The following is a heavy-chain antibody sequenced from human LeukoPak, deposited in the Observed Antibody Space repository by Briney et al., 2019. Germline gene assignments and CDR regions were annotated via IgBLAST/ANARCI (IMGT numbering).Heavy chain of an antibody. J-gene: IGHJ4*02. Sequence: GSLRLSCAASGFTFSSYGMHWVRQAPGKGLEWVAFIRYDGSNKYYADSVKGRFTISRDNSKNTLYLQMNSLRAEDTAVYYCASSGDDYYDSSGYRYYFDYWGQGTLVTVSS. V-gene: IGHV3-30*02. CDR3: ASSGDDYYDSSGYRYYFDY. CDR1: GFTFSSYG. CDR2: IRYDGSNK. D-gene: IGHD3-22*01.